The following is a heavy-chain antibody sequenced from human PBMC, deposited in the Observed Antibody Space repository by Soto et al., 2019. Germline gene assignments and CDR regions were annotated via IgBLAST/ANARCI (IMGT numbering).Heavy chain of an antibody. D-gene: IGHD3-16*01. V-gene: IGHV3-11*01. Sequence: GGSLRLSCAASGFTFSDYYMSWIRQAPGKGLEWVSYISSSGSTIYYADSVKGRFTISRDNAKNSLYLQMNSLRAEDTAVYYCASNNHRGYDYIWGSYCQTYILDYWGQGTLVTVSS. J-gene: IGHJ4*02. CDR2: ISSSGSTI. CDR1: GFTFSDYY. CDR3: ASNNHRGYDYIWGSYCQTYILDY.